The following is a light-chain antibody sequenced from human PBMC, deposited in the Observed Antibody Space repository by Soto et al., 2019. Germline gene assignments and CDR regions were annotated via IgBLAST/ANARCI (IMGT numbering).Light chain of an antibody. CDR3: QQYHSYFT. Sequence: QMTQSPSTLSASVGDRVTITCRASQRISSWLAWYQQKPGKAPKLLIFDASTLESGVPSRFSGSGSGTEFTLTISSLQPDDFATYYCQQYHSYFTFGPGTKVDIK. CDR1: QRISSW. V-gene: IGKV1-5*01. CDR2: DAS. J-gene: IGKJ3*01.